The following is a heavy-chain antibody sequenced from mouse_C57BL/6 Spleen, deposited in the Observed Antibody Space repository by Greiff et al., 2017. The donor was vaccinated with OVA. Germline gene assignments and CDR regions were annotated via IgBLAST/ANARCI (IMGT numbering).Heavy chain of an antibody. CDR3: ARRNYGSFYAMDY. CDR1: GFTFSSYT. D-gene: IGHD1-1*01. CDR2: ISGGGGNT. V-gene: IGHV5-9*01. Sequence: EVQGVESGGGLVKPGGSLKLSCAASGFTFSSYTMSWVRQTPEKRLEWVATISGGGGNTYYPDSVKGRFTISRDNAKNTLYLQMSSLRSEDTALYYCARRNYGSFYAMDYWGQGTSVTVSS. J-gene: IGHJ4*01.